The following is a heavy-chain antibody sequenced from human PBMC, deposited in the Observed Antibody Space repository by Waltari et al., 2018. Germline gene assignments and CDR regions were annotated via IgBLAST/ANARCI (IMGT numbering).Heavy chain of an antibody. V-gene: IGHV3-21*01. CDR1: GFTFSSYS. D-gene: IGHD3-3*01. CDR3: ARAFEGIRLLEWLPMYYFDY. J-gene: IGHJ4*02. Sequence: EVQLVESGGGLVKPGGSLRLSCAASGFTFSSYSMNWVRQAPGKGLEWVSSISSSSSYIYDADSVKGRCTISRDNAKNSLYLQMNSLRAEDTAVYYCARAFEGIRLLEWLPMYYFDYWGQGTLVTVSS. CDR2: ISSSSSYI.